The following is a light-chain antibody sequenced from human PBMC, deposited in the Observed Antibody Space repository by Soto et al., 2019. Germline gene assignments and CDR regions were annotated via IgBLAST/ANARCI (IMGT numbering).Light chain of an antibody. V-gene: IGKV1-5*03. Sequence: DIQMTQSPSTLSASVGDRVTITCRASQSISSWLAWYQQKPGKAPKLLIYKASSLESGVPPRFRGSGSGTQFPLTISSLQPDDFATYYCQQYNSYSPYTFGQGTKLEIK. CDR3: QQYNSYSPYT. CDR1: QSISSW. J-gene: IGKJ2*01. CDR2: KAS.